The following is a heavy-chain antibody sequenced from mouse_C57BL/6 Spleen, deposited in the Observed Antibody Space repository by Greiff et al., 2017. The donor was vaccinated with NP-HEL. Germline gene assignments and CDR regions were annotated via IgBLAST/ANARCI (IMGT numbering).Heavy chain of an antibody. Sequence: QVQLQQPGAELVRPGSSVKLSCKASGYTFTSYWMHWVKQRPIQGLEWIGNIDPSDSETHYNQKFKDKATLTVDKSSSTAYMQLSSLTSEDSAVYYCASELGREAMDYWGQGTSVTVSS. CDR3: ASELGREAMDY. V-gene: IGHV1-52*01. CDR2: IDPSDSET. D-gene: IGHD4-1*01. J-gene: IGHJ4*01. CDR1: GYTFTSYW.